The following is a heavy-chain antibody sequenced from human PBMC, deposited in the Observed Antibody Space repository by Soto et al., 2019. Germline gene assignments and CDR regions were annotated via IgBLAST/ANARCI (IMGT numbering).Heavy chain of an antibody. Sequence: SDTLSLTCTVYGGSISSSSYYWGWIRQPPGKGLEWIGSIYYSGSTYYNPSLKSRVTISVDTSKNQFSLKLSSVTAADTAVYYCAREWGYYSDFWGQGTLVTVS. CDR2: IYYSGST. CDR1: GGSISSSSYY. J-gene: IGHJ4*02. CDR3: AREWGYYSDF. V-gene: IGHV4-39*07. D-gene: IGHD3-16*01.